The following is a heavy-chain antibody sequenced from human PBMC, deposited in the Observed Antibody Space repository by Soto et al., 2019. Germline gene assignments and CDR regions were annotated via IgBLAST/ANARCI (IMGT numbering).Heavy chain of an antibody. J-gene: IGHJ6*02. CDR3: ARDRSSTYYYYGMDL. V-gene: IGHV3-30-3*01. CDR1: VFSFIRHG. Sequence: GGSLRLSCAASVFSFIRHGMHWVRQAPGKGLEWVAVISYDGSNQDYADSVKGRFSISRDNSKNTVYLQMNSLRVEDSAVYYCARDRSSTYYYYGMDLWGQGTTVTVSS. D-gene: IGHD6-19*01. CDR2: ISYDGSNQ.